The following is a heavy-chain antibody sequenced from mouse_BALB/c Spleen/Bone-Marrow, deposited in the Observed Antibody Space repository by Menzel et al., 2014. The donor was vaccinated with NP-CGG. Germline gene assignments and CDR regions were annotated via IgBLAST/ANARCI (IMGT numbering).Heavy chain of an antibody. CDR2: ISSGGST. CDR1: GFTFSSYA. D-gene: IGHD1-1*01. J-gene: IGHJ3*01. Sequence: EVMLVESGGGLVKPGGSLKLSCAASGFTFSSYAMSWVRQTPEKRLEWVAPISSGGSTYYPDSVKGRFTISRDNARNILYLQMSSLRSEDTAMYYCARWYYGSGFAYWGQGTLVTVSA. V-gene: IGHV5-6-5*01. CDR3: ARWYYGSGFAY.